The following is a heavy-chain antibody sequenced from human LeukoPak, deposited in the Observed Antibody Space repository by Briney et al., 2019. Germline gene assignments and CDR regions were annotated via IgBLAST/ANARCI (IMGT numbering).Heavy chain of an antibody. CDR1: GFTFSSYG. V-gene: IGHV3-30*02. D-gene: IGHD4-17*01. Sequence: PGGSLRLSCAASGFTFSSYGMHWVRQAPGKGLEWVAFIRYDGGNKYYADSVKGRFTISRDNSKNTLYLQMNSLRAEDTAVYYCAKDRMVYGDPGVYYYYMDVWGKGTTVTVSS. J-gene: IGHJ6*03. CDR3: AKDRMVYGDPGVYYYYMDV. CDR2: IRYDGGNK.